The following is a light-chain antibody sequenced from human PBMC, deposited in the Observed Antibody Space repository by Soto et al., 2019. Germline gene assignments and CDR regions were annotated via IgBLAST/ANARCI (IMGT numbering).Light chain of an antibody. Sequence: DIQMTQSPSSVSASVGERVTISCRASQDIGSWLAWYQQRPGEAPKLLIYTASSLESGVPSRFRGSGSGTDFTLAISSLKSEDVATCGCSEVIYAPHTFGQGTNV. CDR3: SEVIYAPHT. V-gene: IGKV1-12*01. J-gene: IGKJ1*01. CDR2: TAS. CDR1: QDIGSW.